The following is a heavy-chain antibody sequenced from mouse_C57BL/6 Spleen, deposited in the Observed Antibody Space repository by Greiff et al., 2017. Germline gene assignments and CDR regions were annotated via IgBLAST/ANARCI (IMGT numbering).Heavy chain of an antibody. V-gene: IGHV14-4*01. CDR1: GFNIKDDY. D-gene: IGHD1-1*01. Sequence: VQLQQSGAELVRPGASVKLSCTASGFNIKDDYMHWVKQRPEKGLEWIGWIDPENGDTEYASKFQGKATITADTSSNTAYLQLSSLTSEYTAVYYCTTGHYYGSSYDYAMDYWGQVTSVTVSS. J-gene: IGHJ4*01. CDR3: TTGHYYGSSYDYAMDY. CDR2: IDPENGDT.